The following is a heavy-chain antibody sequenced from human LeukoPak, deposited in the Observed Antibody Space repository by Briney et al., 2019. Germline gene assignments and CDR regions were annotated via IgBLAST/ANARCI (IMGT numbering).Heavy chain of an antibody. D-gene: IGHD6-6*01. J-gene: IGHJ4*02. V-gene: IGHV1-2*02. CDR3: ARVRPRSSPLDY. CDR1: GYTFTGYY. Sequence: ASVKVSCKASGYTFTGYYIHWVRQAPGQGLEWMGWINPNGGGTNYAQKFQGRVTMTRDTSISTAYMELSRLRSDDTAVYYCARVRPRSSPLDYWGQGTLVTVSS. CDR2: INPNGGGT.